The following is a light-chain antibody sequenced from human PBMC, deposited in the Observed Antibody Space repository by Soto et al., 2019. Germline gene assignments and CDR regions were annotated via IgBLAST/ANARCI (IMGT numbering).Light chain of an antibody. Sequence: QSVLTQPRSVSGSPGQSVIISCTGSRSDVGAYNYVSWYQQHPGKAPKLIIFDVTKRPSGVPHRFSGSKSGNTASLTISGLQAEDEADYFCCSYADRYTFYVFGSATKVAVL. J-gene: IGLJ1*01. CDR3: CSYADRYTFYV. V-gene: IGLV2-11*01. CDR2: DVT. CDR1: RSDVGAYNY.